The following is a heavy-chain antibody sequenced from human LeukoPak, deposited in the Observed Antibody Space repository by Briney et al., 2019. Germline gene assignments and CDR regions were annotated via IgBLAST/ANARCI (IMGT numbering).Heavy chain of an antibody. CDR2: SSSSGTTI. V-gene: IGHV3-48*03. D-gene: IGHD2-2*01. CDR3: ASQDVFRYHDY. Sequence: PGGSLRLSCAASGFTFSSYEMNWVRQAPGKGLEWVSYSSSSGTTIYYAESVKGRFTISRDNAKKSLHLQMNSLRAEDTAVYYCASQDVFRYHDYWGQGTLVTVSS. CDR1: GFTFSSYE. J-gene: IGHJ4*02.